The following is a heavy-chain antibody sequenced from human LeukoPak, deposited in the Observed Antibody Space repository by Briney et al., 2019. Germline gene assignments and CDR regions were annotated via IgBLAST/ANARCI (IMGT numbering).Heavy chain of an antibody. D-gene: IGHD3-10*01. V-gene: IGHV1-18*01. Sequence: ASVKVSCKASRYSFSSYGISWVRQAPGQGLEWMGWISPYNYNTNYAQKFQGRVRMTTDTSTTTVYMELRSLRSDDTAVYYCAREGYYHGSGTYSPPRYYGMDVWGQGTTVIVSS. CDR2: ISPYNYNT. CDR1: RYSFSSYG. CDR3: AREGYYHGSGTYSPPRYYGMDV. J-gene: IGHJ6*02.